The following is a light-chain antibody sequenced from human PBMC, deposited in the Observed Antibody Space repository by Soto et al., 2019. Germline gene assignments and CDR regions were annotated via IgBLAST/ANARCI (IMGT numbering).Light chain of an antibody. CDR3: SSYAGSNNPYV. J-gene: IGLJ1*01. CDR2: EVS. V-gene: IGLV2-8*01. Sequence: QSLLTQPPSASGSPGQSVTMSFTGTSGDVGAYDYVSWYQQHPGKAPKLMIYEVSKRTLGVPDLFSGSKSGNTASLTVSGLQAEDEADYYCSSYAGSNNPYVFGTGTKVTVL. CDR1: SGDVGAYDY.